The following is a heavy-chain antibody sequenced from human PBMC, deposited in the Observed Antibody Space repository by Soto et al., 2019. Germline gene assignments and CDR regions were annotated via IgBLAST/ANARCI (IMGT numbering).Heavy chain of an antibody. CDR1: GFILDLIG. J-gene: IGHJ4*02. CDR3: VRGASLNFDY. V-gene: IGHV3-20*03. Sequence: GSLRHYYGASGFILDLIGMSWARQAPGKGLEWVSGVNWNGGSTGYADSVKGRFTISRDNAKNSLYLQMNSLRADDTAFYYCVRGASLNFDYWGQGT. D-gene: IGHD1-26*01. CDR2: VNWNGGST.